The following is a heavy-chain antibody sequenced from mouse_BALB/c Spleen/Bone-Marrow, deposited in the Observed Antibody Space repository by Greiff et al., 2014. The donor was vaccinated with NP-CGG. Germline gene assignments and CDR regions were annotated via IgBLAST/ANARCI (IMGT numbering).Heavy chain of an antibody. CDR2: INPSTGYT. CDR1: GYTFTSYW. D-gene: IGHD2-4*01. J-gene: IGHJ3*01. Sequence: QVQLQQSGAELAKPGASAKMSCKASGYTFTSYWMHWVKQRPGQGLEWIGYINPSTGYTEYNQKFKDKATLTADKSSSTAYMQLSSLTSEDSAVYYCARSATMIFAYWGQGTLVTVSA. CDR3: ARSATMIFAY. V-gene: IGHV1-7*01.